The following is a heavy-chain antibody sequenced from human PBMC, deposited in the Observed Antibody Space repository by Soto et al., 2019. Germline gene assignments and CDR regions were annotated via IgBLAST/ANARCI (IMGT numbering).Heavy chain of an antibody. D-gene: IGHD5-18*01. J-gene: IGHJ4*02. Sequence: SETLSLTCTVSGGSISSGGYYWSWIRQHPGKGLEWIGYIYYSGSTYYNPSLKSRVTISVDTSKNQFSLKLSSVTAADTAVYYCARARGYSYGILSGLDYWGQGTRVTVSS. CDR2: IYYSGST. CDR1: GGSISSGGYY. CDR3: ARARGYSYGILSGLDY. V-gene: IGHV4-31*03.